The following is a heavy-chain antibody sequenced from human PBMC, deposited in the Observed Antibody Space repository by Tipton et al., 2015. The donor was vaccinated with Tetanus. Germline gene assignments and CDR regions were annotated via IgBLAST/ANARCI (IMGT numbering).Heavy chain of an antibody. J-gene: IGHJ4*02. V-gene: IGHV3-21*01. CDR1: GFIFGSYA. CDR3: ASGRTLDY. Sequence: SLRLSCEVSGFIFGSYAMNWVRQAPGKGLEWVASVSSTSAYIYYADSLKGRFTISRDNAKNSLYLQINSLRAEDAALYYCASGRTLDYWGQGTLVTVSS. CDR2: VSSTSAYI.